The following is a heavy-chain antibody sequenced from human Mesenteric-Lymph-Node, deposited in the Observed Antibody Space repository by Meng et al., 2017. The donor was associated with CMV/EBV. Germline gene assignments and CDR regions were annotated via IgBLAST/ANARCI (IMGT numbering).Heavy chain of an antibody. Sequence: GESLKISCVASGFTFSDYYMSWIRQAPGKGLEWVSYISSSGSTIYYADSVKGRFTISRDNAKNSLYLQMNSLRAEDTAVYYCARVERYCSSTSCYRYYYYGMDVWGQGTTVTVSS. V-gene: IGHV3-11*01. CDR1: GFTFSDYY. D-gene: IGHD2-2*02. CDR2: ISSSGSTI. J-gene: IGHJ6*02. CDR3: ARVERYCSSTSCYRYYYYGMDV.